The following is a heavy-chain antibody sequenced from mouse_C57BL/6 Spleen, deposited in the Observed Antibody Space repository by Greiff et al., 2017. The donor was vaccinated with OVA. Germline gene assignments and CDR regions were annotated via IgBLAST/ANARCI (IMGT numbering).Heavy chain of an antibody. CDR3: YGSSYGY. Sequence: EVQLQQSGPELVKPGASVKISCKASGYTFTDYYMNWVKQSHGKSLEWIGDINPNNGGTSYNQKFKGKATLTVDKSSSTAYMELRSLTSEDSAVYYCYGSSYGYWGQGTTLTVSS. D-gene: IGHD1-1*01. CDR2: INPNNGGT. J-gene: IGHJ2*01. V-gene: IGHV1-26*01. CDR1: GYTFTDYY.